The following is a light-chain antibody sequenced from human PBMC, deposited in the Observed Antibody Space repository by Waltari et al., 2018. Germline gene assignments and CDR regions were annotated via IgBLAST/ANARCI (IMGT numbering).Light chain of an antibody. CDR3: QQLNSYPHT. CDR2: AAS. J-gene: IGKJ2*01. CDR1: QGIVSY. Sequence: DIQLTQSPSFLSASVGDRVTITCRASQGIVSYLAWYQQQPGKAPKLLIYAASTLQSGVPSRFSGSGSGTEFTLTISSLQPEDFATYYCQQLNSYPHTFGRGTKLEIK. V-gene: IGKV1-9*01.